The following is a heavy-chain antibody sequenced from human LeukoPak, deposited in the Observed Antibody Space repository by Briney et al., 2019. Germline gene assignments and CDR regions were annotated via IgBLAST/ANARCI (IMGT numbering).Heavy chain of an antibody. Sequence: GGSLRLSCAASGFIFSHYGMHWVRQAPGKGLEWVAFIRYDGRNQYYAESVKGRFTISRDNSKNTLFLQLNSLRAEDTSIYYCAKGVITSWNYMSWGQGTLVTVYS. CDR3: AKGVITSWNYMS. D-gene: IGHD2-2*01. J-gene: IGHJ5*02. V-gene: IGHV3-30*02. CDR1: GFIFSHYG. CDR2: IRYDGRNQ.